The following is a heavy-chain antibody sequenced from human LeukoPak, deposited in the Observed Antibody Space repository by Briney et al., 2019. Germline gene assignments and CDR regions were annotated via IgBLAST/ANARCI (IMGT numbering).Heavy chain of an antibody. D-gene: IGHD3-10*01. CDR3: ARDVGYYYGSGSYPYDPYYYYGMDV. Sequence: GASVKVSCKASGYTFTGYAMNWVRQAPGQGLEWMGWINTNTGNPTYAQGFTGRFVFSLDTSVSTAYLQISSLKAEDTAVYYCARDVGYYYGSGSYPYDPYYYYGMDVWGQGTTVTVSS. CDR2: INTNTGNP. V-gene: IGHV7-4-1*02. J-gene: IGHJ6*02. CDR1: GYTFTGYA.